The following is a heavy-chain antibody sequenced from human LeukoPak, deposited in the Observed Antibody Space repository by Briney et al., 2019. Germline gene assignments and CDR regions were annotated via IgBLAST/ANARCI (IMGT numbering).Heavy chain of an antibody. J-gene: IGHJ3*02. V-gene: IGHV3-30*18. CDR2: ISYDGSNK. CDR1: GFTFSSYG. Sequence: GGSLRLSCAASGFTFSSYGMHWVRQAPGKGLEWVAVISYDGSNKYYADSVKGRFTISRDNSKNTLYLQMNSLRAEDTAVYYCAKGLYGSGSPHDAFDIWGQGTMVTVSS. D-gene: IGHD3-10*01. CDR3: AKGLYGSGSPHDAFDI.